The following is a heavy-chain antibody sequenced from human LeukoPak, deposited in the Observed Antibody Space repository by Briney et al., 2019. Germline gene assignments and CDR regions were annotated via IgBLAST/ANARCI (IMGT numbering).Heavy chain of an antibody. J-gene: IGHJ4*02. D-gene: IGHD7-27*01. CDR1: GFTFSSYS. Sequence: ASVKVSCKASGFTFSSYSMNWVRQAPGKGLEWVSYISFSSATIHYADSVKGRFTISRDNAKNSLYLQMNSLRAEDTAMYYCAREEGGKLGIDYYFDYWGQGTLVTVSS. V-gene: IGHV3-48*04. CDR2: ISFSSATI. CDR3: AREEGGKLGIDYYFDY.